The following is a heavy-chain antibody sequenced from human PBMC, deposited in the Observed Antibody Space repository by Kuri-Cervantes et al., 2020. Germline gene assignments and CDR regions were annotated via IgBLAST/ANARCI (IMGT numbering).Heavy chain of an antibody. D-gene: IGHD3-22*01. V-gene: IGHV1-46*01. J-gene: IGHJ5*02. Sequence: ASVKVSCKASGYTFTSYYMHWVRQAPGQGLEWMGIINPSGGSTSYAQKFQGRVTMTRDTSTSTVYMELSSLGSEDTAVYYCAMGIQYYYDSSGYHSWFDPWGQGTLVTGYS. CDR2: INPSGGST. CDR1: GYTFTSYY. CDR3: AMGIQYYYDSSGYHSWFDP.